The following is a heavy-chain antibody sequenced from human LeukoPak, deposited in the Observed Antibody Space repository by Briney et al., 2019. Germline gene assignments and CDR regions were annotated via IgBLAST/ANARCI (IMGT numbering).Heavy chain of an antibody. V-gene: IGHV3-7*01. CDR1: GFTFSSYW. D-gene: IGHD6-19*01. CDR3: ARARSSGWNYYYYYGMDV. Sequence: GGSLRLSCAASGFTFSSYWMGWVRQAPGKGLEWGANIKQDGSEKYYVDSVKGRFTISRDNAKNSLYLQMNSLRAEDTAVYYCARARSSGWNYYYYYGMDVWGQGTTVTVSS. J-gene: IGHJ6*02. CDR2: IKQDGSEK.